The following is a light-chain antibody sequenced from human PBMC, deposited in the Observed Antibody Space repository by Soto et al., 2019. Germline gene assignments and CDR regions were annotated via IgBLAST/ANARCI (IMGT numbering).Light chain of an antibody. CDR2: GAS. J-gene: IGKJ1*01. V-gene: IGKV3-20*01. CDR3: QQYGRTSWT. CDR1: QSVSTNF. Sequence: EIVLTQSPGTLSLSPGEGATLSCRASQSVSTNFFAWYQQKPGQAPRLLIYGASTRATGIPDRFSGSGSGTDFTLTIRRLEPEEFAVYYCQQYGRTSWTFGQGTKV.